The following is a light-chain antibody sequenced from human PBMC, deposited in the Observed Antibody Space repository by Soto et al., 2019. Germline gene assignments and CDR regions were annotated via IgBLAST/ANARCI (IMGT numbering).Light chain of an antibody. CDR1: QSVSSSY. Sequence: IVLTQSPGTRSWSPVERATLSCRASQSVSSSYLAWYQQRPGQAPRLLIYGASSRATGIPDRFSGGGSGTDFTLTISRLEPEDFAVYYCQHYGSSPRTFGGGTKVDIK. J-gene: IGKJ4*01. V-gene: IGKV3-20*01. CDR2: GAS. CDR3: QHYGSSPRT.